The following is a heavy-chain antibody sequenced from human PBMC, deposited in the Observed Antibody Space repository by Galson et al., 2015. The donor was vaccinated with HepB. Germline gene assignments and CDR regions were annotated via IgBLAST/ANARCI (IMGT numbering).Heavy chain of an antibody. CDR1: GGTFSSYT. Sequence: SVKVSCKASGGTFSSYTISWVRQAPGQGLEWMGRIIPILGIANYAQKFQGRVTITADKSTSTAYMELSSLRSEDTAVYYCARIKAAAGYRPGFYGMDVWGQGTTVTVSS. CDR3: ARIKAAAGYRPGFYGMDV. J-gene: IGHJ6*02. CDR2: IIPILGIA. D-gene: IGHD6-13*01. V-gene: IGHV1-69*02.